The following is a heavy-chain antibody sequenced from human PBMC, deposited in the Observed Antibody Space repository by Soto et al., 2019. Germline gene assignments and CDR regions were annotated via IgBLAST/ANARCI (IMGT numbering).Heavy chain of an antibody. CDR2: IIPIFGTA. CDR1: GGTFSSYA. V-gene: IGHV1-69*06. Sequence: SVKVSCKASGGTFSSYAISWVRQAPGQGLEWMGGIIPIFGTANYAQKFQGRVTITADKSTSTAYMELSSLRSEDTAVYYCARDSQLNYYDSSGSVYYYYGMDVWG. J-gene: IGHJ6*02. D-gene: IGHD3-22*01. CDR3: ARDSQLNYYDSSGSVYYYYGMDV.